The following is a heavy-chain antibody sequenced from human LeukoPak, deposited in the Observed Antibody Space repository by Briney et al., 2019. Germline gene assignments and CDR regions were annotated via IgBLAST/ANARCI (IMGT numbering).Heavy chain of an antibody. CDR2: ISGSGGST. J-gene: IGHJ6*02. D-gene: IGHD6-6*01. CDR1: GFTFSSYA. V-gene: IGHV3-23*01. Sequence: GGSLRLSCAASGFTFSSYAMSWVRQAPGKGLEWVSAISGSGGSTYYADSVKGRFTISRDNSKNTLYLQMNSLRAEDTAVYYCASSSRSRNYYYGMDVWGQGTTVTVSS. CDR3: ASSSRSRNYYYGMDV.